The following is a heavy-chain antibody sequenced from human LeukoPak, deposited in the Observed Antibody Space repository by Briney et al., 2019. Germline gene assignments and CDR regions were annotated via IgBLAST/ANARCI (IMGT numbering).Heavy chain of an antibody. Sequence: GGSLRLSCAASGFTFSSYNMNWVRQAPGKGLEWLAVVSAHGVDKFYADSVKGRFTISRDNSKNTLYLQMNSLRAEDTAVYYCAKDYRSQRHYYYGMDVWGQGTTVTVSS. J-gene: IGHJ6*02. CDR3: AKDYRSQRHYYYGMDV. CDR1: GFTFSSYN. D-gene: IGHD6-25*01. V-gene: IGHV3-30*04. CDR2: VSAHGVDK.